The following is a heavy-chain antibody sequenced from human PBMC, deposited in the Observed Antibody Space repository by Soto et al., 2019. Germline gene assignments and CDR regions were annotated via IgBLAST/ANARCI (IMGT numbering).Heavy chain of an antibody. Sequence: EVQLVESGGGLIQPGGSVRLSCAASGFIVSDSYMTWVRQAPGKGLEWVSIIYSGGNTYYADSVKGRFTISRDNSKNTLYLQMNSLRVEDMAVYYCARERGRRIDYWGQGTLVTVSS. CDR2: IYSGGNT. V-gene: IGHV3-53*01. CDR3: ARERGRRIDY. J-gene: IGHJ4*02. CDR1: GFIVSDSY.